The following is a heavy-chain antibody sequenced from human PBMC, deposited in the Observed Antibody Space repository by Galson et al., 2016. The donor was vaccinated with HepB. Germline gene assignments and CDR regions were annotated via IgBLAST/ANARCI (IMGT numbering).Heavy chain of an antibody. CDR1: GFTFSSYG. V-gene: IGHV3-33*01. Sequence: SLRLSCAASGFTFSSYGMHWVRQAPGKGLEWVAVIGYDGSNKYYADSVKGRFTISRDNSKNTLYLQMNSLRAEDTAVYYCARDDSSSWYLGTHYYYYYGMDVWGQGTTVTVSS. CDR2: IGYDGSNK. J-gene: IGHJ6*02. D-gene: IGHD6-13*01. CDR3: ARDDSSSWYLGTHYYYYYGMDV.